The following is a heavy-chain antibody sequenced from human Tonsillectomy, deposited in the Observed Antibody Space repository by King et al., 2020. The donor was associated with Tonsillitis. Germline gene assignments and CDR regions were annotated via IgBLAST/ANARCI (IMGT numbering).Heavy chain of an antibody. CDR3: ARECKVASGKTAYRYFEL. J-gene: IGHJ2*01. CDR2: IYYSGST. V-gene: IGHV4-30-4*07. CDR1: GGSISSGGYS. Sequence: VQLQESGPGLVKPSQTLSLTCAVSGGSISSGGYSWSWIRQPPGKGLEWIGYIYYSGSTYYNPSLKSRVTISVDTSKNQFSLKLSSVTAADTAVYYCARECKVASGKTAYRYFELWGRGTLVTVSS. D-gene: IGHD1/OR15-1a*01.